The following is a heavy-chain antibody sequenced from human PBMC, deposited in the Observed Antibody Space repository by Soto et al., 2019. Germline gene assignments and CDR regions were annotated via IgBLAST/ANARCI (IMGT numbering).Heavy chain of an antibody. V-gene: IGHV1-3*01. Sequence: ASVKVSCKASGYTFTSYAMHWVRQAPGQRLEWMGWINAGNGNTKYSQKFQGRVTITRDTSASTAYMELSSLRSEDTAVYYCARVAAPKNKGYSSSWYYYYGMDVWGQGTTVTVSS. D-gene: IGHD6-13*01. CDR2: INAGNGNT. J-gene: IGHJ6*02. CDR3: ARVAAPKNKGYSSSWYYYYGMDV. CDR1: GYTFTSYA.